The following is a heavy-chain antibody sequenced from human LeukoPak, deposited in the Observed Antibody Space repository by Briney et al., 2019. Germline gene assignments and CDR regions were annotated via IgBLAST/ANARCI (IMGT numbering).Heavy chain of an antibody. CDR3: AKEGDSTGYYDYFDY. J-gene: IGHJ4*02. Sequence: PAGGSLRLSCVASGFTFSGYSMGWVRQAPGKGLEWVSTISGSGGNTYYADSVKGRFTISRDNSKNTLYLQMNSLRAEDTAVYYCAKEGDSTGYYDYFDYWGQGTLVTVSS. D-gene: IGHD3-22*01. V-gene: IGHV3-23*01. CDR1: GFTFSGYS. CDR2: ISGSGGNT.